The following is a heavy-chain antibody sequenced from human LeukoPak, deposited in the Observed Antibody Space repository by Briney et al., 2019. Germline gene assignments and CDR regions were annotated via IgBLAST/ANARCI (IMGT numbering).Heavy chain of an antibody. J-gene: IGHJ3*02. CDR1: GYTFTSYG. D-gene: IGHD4-17*01. CDR3: ASPYYGDYNAFDI. V-gene: IGHV1-18*01. CDR2: ISAYNGNT. Sequence: EASVKVSCKASGYTFTSYGISWVRQAPGQGLEWMGWISAYNGNTNYAQKLQGRVTMTTDTSTSTAYMELRSLRSDDTAVYYCASPYYGDYNAFDIWGQGTMVTVSS.